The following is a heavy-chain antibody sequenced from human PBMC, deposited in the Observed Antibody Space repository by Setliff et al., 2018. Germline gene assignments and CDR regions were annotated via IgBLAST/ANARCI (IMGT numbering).Heavy chain of an antibody. Sequence: SVKVSCKASGATFSSYGISWVRQAPGQGLEWMGGTIPMFGTTEYAQKFQGRVTIITDESTTTAYMELSSLGSEDAAVYYCVREGVDTRSSTDYRYYMDVWGKGTTVTVSS. V-gene: IGHV1-69*05. CDR1: GATFSSYG. D-gene: IGHD5-18*01. CDR3: VREGVDTRSSTDYRYYMDV. CDR2: TIPMFGTT. J-gene: IGHJ6*03.